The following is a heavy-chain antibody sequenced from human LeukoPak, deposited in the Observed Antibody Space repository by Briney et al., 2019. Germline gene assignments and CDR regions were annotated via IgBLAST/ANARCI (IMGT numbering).Heavy chain of an antibody. CDR2: FDPEGGET. J-gene: IGHJ3*02. Sequence: ASVKVSCKVSGYTLTELSMHWVRQAPGKGLEWMGGFDPEGGETIYAQKFQGRVTITADESTSTAYMELSSLRSEDTAVYYCARDPPEYSSSPPSGAFDIWGQGTMVTVSS. V-gene: IGHV1-24*01. CDR1: GYTLTELS. CDR3: ARDPPEYSSSPPSGAFDI. D-gene: IGHD6-6*01.